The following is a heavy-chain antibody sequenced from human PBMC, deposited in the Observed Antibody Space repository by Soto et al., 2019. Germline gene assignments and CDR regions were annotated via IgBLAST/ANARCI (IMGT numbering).Heavy chain of an antibody. CDR1: GFTFDDYA. D-gene: IGHD6-19*01. Sequence: EVQLVESGGGLVQPGRSLRLSCAASGFTFDDYAMHWVRQAPGKGLEWVSGISWNSGSIGYADSVKGRFTISRDNAKNSLYLQMNSLGAEDTGLYYWAKDRRSGWYHGMDHWGQGTLVSVSS. J-gene: IGHJ4*02. CDR3: AKDRRSGWYHGMDH. CDR2: ISWNSGSI. V-gene: IGHV3-9*01.